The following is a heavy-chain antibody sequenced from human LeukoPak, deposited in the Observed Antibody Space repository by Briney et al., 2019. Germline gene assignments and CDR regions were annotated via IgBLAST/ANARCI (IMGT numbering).Heavy chain of an antibody. Sequence: GASVKVSCKASGYTFTGYYMHWVRQAPGQGLEWMGIINPSGGSTSYAQKFQGRVTMTRDTSTSTVYMELSSLRFEDTAVYYCARGDYYDSSGYYPTLDYWGQGTLVTVSS. J-gene: IGHJ4*02. CDR2: INPSGGST. CDR1: GYTFTGYY. D-gene: IGHD3-22*01. CDR3: ARGDYYDSSGYYPTLDY. V-gene: IGHV1-46*01.